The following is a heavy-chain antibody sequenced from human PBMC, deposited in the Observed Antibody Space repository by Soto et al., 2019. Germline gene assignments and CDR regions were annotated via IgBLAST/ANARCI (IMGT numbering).Heavy chain of an antibody. J-gene: IGHJ6*02. Sequence: ASVKVSCRASGYTFTSYAISWVRQAPGQGLEWMGWISAYNGKTNSAQKLQGRVAMTTDTSTSTAYMELRSLRSDDTAVYYCARVKVGATDYYGSGSPLNDYYYGMDVWGQGTTVTVSS. CDR1: GYTFTSYA. CDR3: ARVKVGATDYYGSGSPLNDYYYGMDV. CDR2: ISAYNGKT. V-gene: IGHV1-18*01. D-gene: IGHD3-10*01.